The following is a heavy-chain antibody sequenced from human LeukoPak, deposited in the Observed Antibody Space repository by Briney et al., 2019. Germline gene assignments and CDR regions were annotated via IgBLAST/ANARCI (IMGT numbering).Heavy chain of an antibody. D-gene: IGHD3-3*01. J-gene: IGHJ5*02. CDR1: GYTFTSYY. V-gene: IGHV1-46*01. CDR2: INPSGGST. Sequence: ASVKVSCKASGYTFTSYYMHWVRQAPGQGLEWMGIINPSGGSTSCAQKFQGRVTMTRDMSTSTVYMELSSLRSEDTAVYYCARDSRRFLEWPLNWFDPWGQGTLVTVSS. CDR3: ARDSRRFLEWPLNWFDP.